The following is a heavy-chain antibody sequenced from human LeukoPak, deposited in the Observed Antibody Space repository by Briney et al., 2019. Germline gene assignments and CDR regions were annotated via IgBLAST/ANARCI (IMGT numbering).Heavy chain of an antibody. CDR1: GFTFRNHW. CDR2: ISSDGSST. J-gene: IGHJ4*02. Sequence: GRSLRLSCAASGFTFRNHWMHWVRQTPGKGLVWVSRISSDGSSTTYADSVKGRFTISRDNAKNTLYLQMNNLRAEDTAMYYCARDQRVTGRPDIDYWGQGTLVIVSS. D-gene: IGHD6-6*01. V-gene: IGHV3-74*03. CDR3: ARDQRVTGRPDIDY.